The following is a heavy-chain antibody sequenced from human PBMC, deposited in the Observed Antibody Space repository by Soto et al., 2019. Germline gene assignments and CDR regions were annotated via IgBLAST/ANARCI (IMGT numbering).Heavy chain of an antibody. V-gene: IGHV3-23*01. CDR2: ISGSGGKL. D-gene: IGHD6-13*01. Sequence: EVKLLESGGGLVQPGGSLRLSCAASGFTFSSDAMSWVRQAPGKGLEWVSTISGSGGKLYYADSVKGRFTVSRDNSKNTLYLQVNSLRAEDTAVYYCAKRATGSSWYVFDYWGQGTLVTV. CDR1: GFTFSSDA. CDR3: AKRATGSSWYVFDY. J-gene: IGHJ4*02.